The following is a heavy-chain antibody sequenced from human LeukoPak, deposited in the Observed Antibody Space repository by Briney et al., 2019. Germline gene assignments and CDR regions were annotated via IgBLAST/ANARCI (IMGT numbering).Heavy chain of an antibody. CDR2: FDPEDGET. CDR1: GYTLTELS. V-gene: IGHV1-24*01. CDR3: ATDQGYYDSSGYST. D-gene: IGHD3-22*01. Sequence: GASVKVSCKVSGYTLTELSMHGVGRAPGKGLGWRGDFDPEDGETIYAQKFQGRVTMTEDTSTDTAYMELSSLRSEDTAVYYCATDQGYYDSSGYSTWGQGTLVTVSS. J-gene: IGHJ5*02.